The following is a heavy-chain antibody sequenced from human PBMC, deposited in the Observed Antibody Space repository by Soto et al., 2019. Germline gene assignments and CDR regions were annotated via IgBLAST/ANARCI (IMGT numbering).Heavy chain of an antibody. Sequence: GGSLRLSCAASGFTFSSYGMHWVRQAPGKGLEWVAVISYDGSNKYYADSVKGRFTISRDNSKNTLYLQMNSLRAEDTAVYYCFIVVVASTPPQNWFDPWGQGTLVTVSS. CDR2: ISYDGSNK. CDR3: FIVVVASTPPQNWFDP. J-gene: IGHJ5*02. CDR1: GFTFSSYG. V-gene: IGHV3-30*03. D-gene: IGHD2-15*01.